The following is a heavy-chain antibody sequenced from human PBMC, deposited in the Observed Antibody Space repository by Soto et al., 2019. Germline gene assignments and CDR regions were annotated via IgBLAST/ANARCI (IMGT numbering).Heavy chain of an antibody. CDR3: ARAFCSGTSCSALDY. Sequence: SETLSLTCTVSGGSVSSGSYYWSWIRQPPGKGLEWIGYIYYSGSTNYNPSLKNRVTISVDTSKNQFSLNLSSVTAADTAVYYCARAFCSGTSCSALDYWGQGTPVTVSS. J-gene: IGHJ4*02. CDR2: IYYSGST. CDR1: GGSVSSGSYY. D-gene: IGHD3-3*02. V-gene: IGHV4-61*01.